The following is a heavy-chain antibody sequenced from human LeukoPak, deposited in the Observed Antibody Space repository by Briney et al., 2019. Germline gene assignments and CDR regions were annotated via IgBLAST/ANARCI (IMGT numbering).Heavy chain of an antibody. J-gene: IGHJ4*02. CDR1: GFTFSSYS. V-gene: IGHV3-48*01. Sequence: GGSLRLSCAASGFTFSSYSMNWVRQAPGKGLEWVSYISSSSSTIYYADSVKGRFTISRDNAKNSLYLQMNSLRAEDTAVYYCARVSSGSYQPGDFDYWGQGTLVTVSS. D-gene: IGHD1-26*01. CDR2: ISSSSSTI. CDR3: ARVSSGSYQPGDFDY.